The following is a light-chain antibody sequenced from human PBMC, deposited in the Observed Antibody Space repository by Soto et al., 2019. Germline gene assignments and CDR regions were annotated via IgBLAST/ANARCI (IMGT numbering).Light chain of an antibody. V-gene: IGKV1D-12*01. CDR1: QGISIW. J-gene: IGKJ5*01. CDR3: QQANSVPIT. CDR2: AAS. Sequence: DIQMTQSPSSVSASVGDRVTITCRASQGISIWLAWDQQKPGKAPKLLIYAASSLQSGVTSRFSGSGSGTNFSLTISSLQPEDFATYYCQQANSVPITFGQGTRLEIE.